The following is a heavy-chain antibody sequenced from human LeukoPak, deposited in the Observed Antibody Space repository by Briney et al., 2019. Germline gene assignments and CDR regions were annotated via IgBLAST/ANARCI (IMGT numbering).Heavy chain of an antibody. CDR1: GFTFSTYW. CDR3: TRSPSLGGNYWGFDY. V-gene: IGHV3-74*01. D-gene: IGHD1-26*01. CDR2: LSPDGSSS. J-gene: IGHJ4*02. Sequence: GGSLRLSCAAPGFTFSTYWMHLVRQAPGKGLGWVSRLSPDGSSSIYADSVKGRFTVSRDNAKNTLYLQMNSLRAEDTAVYYCTRSPSLGGNYWGFDYWGQGTLVTVSS.